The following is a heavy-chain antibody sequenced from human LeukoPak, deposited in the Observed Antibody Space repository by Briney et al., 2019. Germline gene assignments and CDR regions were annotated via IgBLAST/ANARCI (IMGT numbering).Heavy chain of an antibody. Sequence: GGSLRLSCAASGXTFSSYEMNWVRQAPGKGLEWVSYISSSGSTIYYADSVKGRFTISRDNAKNSLYLQMNSLRAEDTAVYYCARDENGDYYYGMDVWGQGTTVTVSS. CDR2: ISSSGSTI. V-gene: IGHV3-48*03. CDR3: ARDENGDYYYGMDV. D-gene: IGHD2-8*01. CDR1: GXTFSSYE. J-gene: IGHJ6*02.